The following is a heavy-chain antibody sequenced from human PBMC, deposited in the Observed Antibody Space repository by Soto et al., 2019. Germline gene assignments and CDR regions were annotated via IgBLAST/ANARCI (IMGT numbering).Heavy chain of an antibody. V-gene: IGHV4-30-2*01. CDR1: GGSTSRGGYS. CDR2: IYHSGST. CDR3: ARVPDR. J-gene: IGHJ5*02. Sequence: PSETLSLTWAVSGGSTSRGGYSGRWIGQPPGKGLEWIGYIYHSGSTYYNPSLKSRVTISVDRSKNQSSLKLSSVTAADTAVYYGARVPDRWGQGTLVTVSS. D-gene: IGHD2-2*01.